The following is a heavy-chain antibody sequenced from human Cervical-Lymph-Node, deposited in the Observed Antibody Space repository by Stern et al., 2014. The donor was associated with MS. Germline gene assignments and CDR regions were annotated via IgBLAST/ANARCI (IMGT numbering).Heavy chain of an antibody. Sequence: QLVQSGAEVKKPGSSVTISCKASGGTFTNYAISWVRQAPGQGPEWMGGIIPLSGTARYAQKFQGRVTLTADESTSTVYMDMRSVRSEDMGVYYCARDNGTISGVRIRAWGYMDVWGQGTTVTVSS. CDR1: GGTFTNYA. J-gene: IGHJ6*02. D-gene: IGHD3-3*01. V-gene: IGHV1-69*12. CDR2: IIPLSGTA. CDR3: ARDNGTISGVRIRAWGYMDV.